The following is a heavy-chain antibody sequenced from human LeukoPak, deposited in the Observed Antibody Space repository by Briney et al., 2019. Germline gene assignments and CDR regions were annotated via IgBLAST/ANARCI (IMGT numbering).Heavy chain of an antibody. CDR3: ANLPPYSSSRLLDDY. Sequence: GGSLRLSCAASGFTFSSYAMSWVRQAPGKGLEWVSAISGSGGSTYYADSVKGRFTISRDNSKNTLYLKMNSLRAEDTAVYYCANLPPYSSSRLLDDYWGQGTLVTVSS. CDR1: GFTFSSYA. V-gene: IGHV3-23*01. D-gene: IGHD6-13*01. CDR2: ISGSGGST. J-gene: IGHJ4*02.